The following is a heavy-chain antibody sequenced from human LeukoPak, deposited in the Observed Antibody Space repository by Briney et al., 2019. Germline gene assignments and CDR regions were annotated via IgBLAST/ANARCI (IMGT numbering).Heavy chain of an antibody. D-gene: IGHD6-13*01. CDR3: GRAFPPLRTAAAGDY. CDR2: ISYRTSHI. J-gene: IGHJ4*02. V-gene: IGHV3-21*01. Sequence: KTGGSLRLSCTASGFTFSDCDMNWFRQAPGKGLEWVSSISYRTSHIYYADSVKGRFTISRDNAKNSLYLQMDSLRGEDTAVYFCGRAFPPLRTAAAGDYWGQGTLVTVSS. CDR1: GFTFSDCD.